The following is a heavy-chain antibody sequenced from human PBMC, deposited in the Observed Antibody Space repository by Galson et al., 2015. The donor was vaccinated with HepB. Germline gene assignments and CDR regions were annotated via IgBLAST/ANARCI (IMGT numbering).Heavy chain of an antibody. CDR3: AIALSGSYYPGAFDI. Sequence: SLRLSCAASGFTFSSYAMHWVRQAPGKGLEWVAVISYDGSNKYYADSVKGRFTISRDNSKNTLYLQMNSLRAEDTAVYYCAIALSGSYYPGAFDIWGQGTMVTVSS. V-gene: IGHV3-30*14. CDR2: ISYDGSNK. J-gene: IGHJ3*02. CDR1: GFTFSSYA. D-gene: IGHD1-26*01.